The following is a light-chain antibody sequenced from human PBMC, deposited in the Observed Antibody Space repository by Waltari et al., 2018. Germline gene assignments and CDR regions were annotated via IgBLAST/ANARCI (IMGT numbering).Light chain of an antibody. CDR3: RQYTNWPWT. CDR1: QSVDGN. CDR2: GVS. V-gene: IGKV3D-15*01. J-gene: IGKJ1*01. Sequence: EIVMTQSPDIVSVSPGERITLSCRASQSVDGNLAWYQQKPGQAPRLLVHGVSIRASGIPARFSGSASGTEFTLTISGLQSEDCAVYHCRQYTNWPWTYGQGTKVEIK.